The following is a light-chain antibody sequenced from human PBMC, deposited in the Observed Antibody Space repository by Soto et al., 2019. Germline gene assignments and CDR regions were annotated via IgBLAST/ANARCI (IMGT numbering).Light chain of an antibody. V-gene: IGLV1-44*01. J-gene: IGLJ1*01. CDR1: SSNIGSNT. CDR2: SNN. CDR3: DAWDDSLTGYV. Sequence: QSVLTQPPSASGTPGQRVTISCSGSSSNIGSNTVNWYQQLPGTAPKLLIYSNNQRPSGVPDRFSGSKSGTSASLAISGLQSEEDAEYYCDAWDDSLTGYVFGTGTKVTVL.